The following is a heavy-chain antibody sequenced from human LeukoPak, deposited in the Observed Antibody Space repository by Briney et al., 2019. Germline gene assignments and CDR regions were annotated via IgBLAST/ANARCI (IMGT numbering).Heavy chain of an antibody. CDR2: IYPSGGST. CDR1: GYTFTSYY. Sequence: ASVKVSCKASGYTFTSYYMHWVRQAPGQGLEWMGIIYPSGGSTSYAQKFQGRVTMTRDTSTSTVYMELSSLRSEDTAVYYCARGRSHYYDSSGYYFVYWGQGTLVTVSS. CDR3: ARGRSHYYDSSGYYFVY. D-gene: IGHD3-22*01. J-gene: IGHJ4*02. V-gene: IGHV1-46*01.